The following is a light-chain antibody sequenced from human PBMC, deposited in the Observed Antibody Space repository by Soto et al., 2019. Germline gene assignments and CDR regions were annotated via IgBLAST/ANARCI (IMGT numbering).Light chain of an antibody. CDR2: DTS. V-gene: IGKV3-11*01. CDR3: QRRSNWPFT. CDR1: QTVTKY. J-gene: IGKJ3*01. Sequence: EIVLTQAPPTLSFSPGERATLSCRASQTVTKYLAWYQQKPGQAPRPLIYDTSNRATGIPARFSGSGSGTDFPLTISGLQPDDFAVYFCQRRSNWPFTFGPGTTVDFK.